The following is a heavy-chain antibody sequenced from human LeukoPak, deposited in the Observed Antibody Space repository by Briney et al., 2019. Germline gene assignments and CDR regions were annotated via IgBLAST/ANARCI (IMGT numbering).Heavy chain of an antibody. CDR2: ISDSGGRT. Sequence: GGSLRLSCAASGFTFSSYAMNWVRQAPGKGLEWVSGISDSGGRTYYADSVKGRFTISRDNSKETLYLQMNSLRAEDTAVYYCAARSIAIDYWGQGTLVTVSS. D-gene: IGHD6-6*01. CDR1: GFTFSSYA. CDR3: AARSIAIDY. V-gene: IGHV3-23*01. J-gene: IGHJ4*02.